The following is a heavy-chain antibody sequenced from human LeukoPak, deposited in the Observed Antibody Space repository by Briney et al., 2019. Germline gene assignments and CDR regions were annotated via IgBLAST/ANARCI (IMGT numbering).Heavy chain of an antibody. D-gene: IGHD3-10*01. CDR1: GYTFTSYA. Sequence: GASVKVSCKASGYTFTSYAMNWVRQAPGQGLEWMGWINTNTGNPTYAQGFTGRFVFSLDTSVSTAYLQISSLKAEDTAVYYCARDLRTYYYGSGSYQQSAGYGMDVWGQGTTVTVSS. J-gene: IGHJ6*02. CDR2: INTNTGNP. V-gene: IGHV7-4-1*02. CDR3: ARDLRTYYYGSGSYQQSAGYGMDV.